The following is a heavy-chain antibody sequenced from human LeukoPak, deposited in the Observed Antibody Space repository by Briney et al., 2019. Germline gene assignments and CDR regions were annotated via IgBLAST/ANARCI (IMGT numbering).Heavy chain of an antibody. Sequence: GGSLRLSCAASGFTFDNYAMSWVRQAPGKGLEGVAGISGSGGSTYYVDSVKGRFSISRDNSKNTMYLQMNSLRVEDTAVYYCAKSFLGYRYGKIDYWGQGALVNVSS. CDR1: GFTFDNYA. V-gene: IGHV3-23*01. D-gene: IGHD5-18*01. J-gene: IGHJ4*02. CDR2: ISGSGGST. CDR3: AKSFLGYRYGKIDY.